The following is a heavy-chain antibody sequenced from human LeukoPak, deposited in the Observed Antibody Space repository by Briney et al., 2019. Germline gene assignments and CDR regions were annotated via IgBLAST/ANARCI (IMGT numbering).Heavy chain of an antibody. V-gene: IGHV1-2*02. D-gene: IGHD3-10*01. CDR1: GYTFTSYG. J-gene: IGHJ5*02. CDR3: ARSMVVRGVMGNYFGP. Sequence: ASVKVSCKASGYTFTSYGISWVRQASGQGLEWMGWINPKSGGTNYQQKFQDRVTMTRDTSITTAYMEMSRLRSDDTAVYYCARSMVVRGVMGNYFGPWGQGTLVTVSS. CDR2: INPKSGGT.